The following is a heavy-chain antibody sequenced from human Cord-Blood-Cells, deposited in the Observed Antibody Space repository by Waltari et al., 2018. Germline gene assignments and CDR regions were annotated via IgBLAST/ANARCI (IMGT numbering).Heavy chain of an antibody. CDR1: GGSFSGYY. V-gene: IGHV4-34*01. CDR2: INHSGST. J-gene: IGHJ6*02. Sequence: QVQLQQWGAGLLKPSETLSLTCAVYGGSFSGYYWSWIRQPPGKGLEWMGEINHSGSTNYNPSLKSRVTISVDTSKNQFSLKLSSVTAADTAVYYCARGDYYDSSGYYYYYYYGMDVWGQGTTVTVSS. CDR3: ARGDYYDSSGYYYYYYYGMDV. D-gene: IGHD3-22*01.